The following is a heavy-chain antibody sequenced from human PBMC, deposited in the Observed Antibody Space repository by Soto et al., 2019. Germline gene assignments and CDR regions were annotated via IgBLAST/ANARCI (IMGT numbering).Heavy chain of an antibody. J-gene: IGHJ4*02. CDR1: GFTFSSYG. CDR3: ARSSDYDSSGYLDY. D-gene: IGHD3-22*01. V-gene: IGHV3-33*01. CDR2: IWYDGSNK. Sequence: GGSLRLSCAASGFTFSSYGMHWVRQAPGKGLEWVAVIWYDGSNKYYADSVKGRFTISRDNSKNTLYLQMNSLRAEDTAVYYCARSSDYDSSGYLDYWGQGTLVTVSS.